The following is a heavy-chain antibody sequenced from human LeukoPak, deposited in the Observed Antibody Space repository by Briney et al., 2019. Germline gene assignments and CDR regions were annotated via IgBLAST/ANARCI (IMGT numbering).Heavy chain of an antibody. D-gene: IGHD3-3*01. CDR2: ISNGGNT. V-gene: IGHV4-59*01. CDR3: AAVSTRGSPGYHYFFHS. CDR1: GGSFDTEY. Sequence: PSETLSLTCTVSGGSFDTEYWSWIRQTPGEGLEWVGYISNGGNTNYNPSLKSRLTISIDTSKNHFSLKLSSVTAADTAIYYCAAVSTRGSPGYHYFFHSWGQGTLVTVSS. J-gene: IGHJ5*02.